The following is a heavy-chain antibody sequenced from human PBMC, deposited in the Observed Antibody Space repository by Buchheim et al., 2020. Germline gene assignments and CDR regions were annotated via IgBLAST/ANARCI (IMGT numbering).Heavy chain of an antibody. J-gene: IGHJ4*02. CDR2: TNYSGST. CDR3: ARRKRSYGPLTGFDY. CDR1: GGSFSGYY. D-gene: IGHD5-18*01. V-gene: IGHV4-34*01. Sequence: QVQLQQWGAGLLTPSETLSLTCAVYGGSFSGYYWSWIRQPPGKGLEWIGETNYSGSTNSNPSLKRRVTISVEPSKNTFPLKLSSVTAAETAVYYCARRKRSYGPLTGFDYWGQGTL.